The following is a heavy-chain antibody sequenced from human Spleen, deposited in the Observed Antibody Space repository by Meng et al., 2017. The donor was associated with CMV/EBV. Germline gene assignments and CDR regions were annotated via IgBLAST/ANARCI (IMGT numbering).Heavy chain of an antibody. D-gene: IGHD1-14*01. CDR2: INPNNGGT. Sequence: ASVKVSCKGSRYSFTGYYIHWVRQAPGQGLEWMGWINPNNGGTKSAQKFQGRVTMTRDTSISTAYMELSRLRSDDTAVYYCARVPVWGLGLFDYWGQGTLVTVSS. J-gene: IGHJ4*02. V-gene: IGHV1-2*02. CDR1: RYSFTGYY. CDR3: ARVPVWGLGLFDY.